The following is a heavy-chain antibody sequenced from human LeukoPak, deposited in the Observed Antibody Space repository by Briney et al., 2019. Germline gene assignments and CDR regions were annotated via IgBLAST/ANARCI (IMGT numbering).Heavy chain of an antibody. CDR2: INSGGSGT. CDR3: ATSLGPLTEY. Sequence: GGSMRLSCAASGFAFSSNWMHWVRQTPGKGLVWVSRINSGGSGTSYAASVEGRFTISRDNAKNTLYLQMNSLRVEDTAVYYCATSLGPLTEYWGQGTLVTVSS. V-gene: IGHV3-74*01. D-gene: IGHD7-27*01. J-gene: IGHJ4*02. CDR1: GFAFSSNW.